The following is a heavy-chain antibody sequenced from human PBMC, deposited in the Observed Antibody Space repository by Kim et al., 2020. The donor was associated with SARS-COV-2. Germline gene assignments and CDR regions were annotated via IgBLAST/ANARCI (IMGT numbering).Heavy chain of an antibody. J-gene: IGHJ6*02. CDR3: ARDPGYYGSGSYYTYYYYGMDV. V-gene: IGHV3-33*01. Sequence: GGSLRLSCAASGFTFSSYGMHWVRQAPGKGLEWVAVIWYDGSNKYYADSVKGRFTISRDNSKNTLYLQMNSLRAEDTAVYYCARDPGYYGSGSYYTYYYYGMDVWGQGTTVTVSS. CDR1: GFTFSSYG. D-gene: IGHD3-10*01. CDR2: IWYDGSNK.